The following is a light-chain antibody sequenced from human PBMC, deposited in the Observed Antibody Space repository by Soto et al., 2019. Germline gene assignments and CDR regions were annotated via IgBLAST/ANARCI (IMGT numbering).Light chain of an antibody. CDR1: QSVSSY. CDR3: QQRSNCRWT. Sequence: EIVLTQSPATLSLSPGERATLSCRASQSVSSYLAWYQQKPGQAPRLLIYDASNRATGIPARFSGSGSGTDFTLTISSLEPEDVAVDDGQQRSNCRWTFGQGTKVDIK. V-gene: IGKV3-11*01. CDR2: DAS. J-gene: IGKJ1*01.